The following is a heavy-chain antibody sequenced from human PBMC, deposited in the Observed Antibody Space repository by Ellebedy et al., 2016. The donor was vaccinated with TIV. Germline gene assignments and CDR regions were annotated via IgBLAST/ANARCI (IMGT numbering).Heavy chain of an antibody. CDR1: GGSISSYY. D-gene: IGHD3-22*01. V-gene: IGHV4-4*07. J-gene: IGHJ5*02. Sequence: MPSETLSLTCTVSGGSISSYYWSWIRQPAGKGLEWIGRIYTSGSTNYNPSLKSRVTMSVDTSKNQFSLKLSSVTAADTAVYYCARGYYDPGDNWFDPWGQGTLVTVSS. CDR2: IYTSGST. CDR3: ARGYYDPGDNWFDP.